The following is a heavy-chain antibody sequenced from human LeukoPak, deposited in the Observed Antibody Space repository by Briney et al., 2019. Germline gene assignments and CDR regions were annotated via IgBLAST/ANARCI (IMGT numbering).Heavy chain of an antibody. CDR2: ISSSSYI. V-gene: IGHV3-21*01. Sequence: GGSLRLSCAASGFTFSSYSMNWVRQAPGKGLEWVSSISSSSYIYYADSVKGRFTISRDNAKNSLYLQMNSLRAEDTAVYYCARDGRDYYDSSGYYYYFDYWGQGTLVTVSS. CDR3: ARDGRDYYDSSGYYYYFDY. CDR1: GFTFSSYS. J-gene: IGHJ4*02. D-gene: IGHD3-22*01.